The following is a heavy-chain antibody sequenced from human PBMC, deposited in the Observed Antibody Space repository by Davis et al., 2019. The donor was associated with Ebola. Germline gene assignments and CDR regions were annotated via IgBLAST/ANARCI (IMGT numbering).Heavy chain of an antibody. J-gene: IGHJ6*04. V-gene: IGHV3-30-3*01. CDR1: GFTFSSYA. D-gene: IGHD6-6*01. CDR3: AKGVAAHAYYYYGMDV. CDR2: ISYDGSNK. Sequence: GESLKISCAASGFTFSSYAMHWVRQAPGKGLEWVAVISYDGSNKYYADSVKGRFTISRDNSKNTLFLQMNSLRAEDTAVYYCAKGVAAHAYYYYGMDVWGKGTTVTVSS.